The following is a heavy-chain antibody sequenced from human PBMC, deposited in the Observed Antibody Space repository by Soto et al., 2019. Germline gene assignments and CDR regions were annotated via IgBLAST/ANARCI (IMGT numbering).Heavy chain of an antibody. CDR1: GGSISSSGHY. CDR2: IYYSGST. D-gene: IGHD3-16*01. CDR3: ARELYVGGSSGNPNYKGMDL. Sequence: QVQLQESGPGLVKPSQTLSLTCTVSGGSISSSGHYWSWIRQHPGKGLEWIGYIYYSGSTYYNPSLKGRVPISRDPSRNHFSLKLSSVGAGDTAVFYWARELYVGGSSGNPNYKGMDLGAPGPTV. J-gene: IGHJ6*02. V-gene: IGHV4-31*03.